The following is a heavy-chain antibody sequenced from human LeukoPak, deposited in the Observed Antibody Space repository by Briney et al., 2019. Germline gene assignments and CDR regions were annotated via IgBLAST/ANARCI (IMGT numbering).Heavy chain of an antibody. CDR3: ARDPQLRFLEWLLDY. J-gene: IGHJ4*02. CDR1: GFTFSSYG. D-gene: IGHD3-3*01. Sequence: GGSLRLSCAASGFTFSSYGMHWVRQAPGKGLEWVAVIWYDGSNKYYADSVKGRFTISRDNSKNTLCLQMNSLRAEDTAVYYCARDPQLRFLEWLLDYWGQGTLVTVSS. CDR2: IWYDGSNK. V-gene: IGHV3-33*01.